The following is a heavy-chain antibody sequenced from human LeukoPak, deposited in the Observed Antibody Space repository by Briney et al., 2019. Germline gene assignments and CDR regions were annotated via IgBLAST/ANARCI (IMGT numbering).Heavy chain of an antibody. Sequence: SETLSLTCAVSGGSFSGYYWSWIRQPPGKGREWIGQINPSGSTNYNPSLKSRVTISVDTSKNQFSLKLSSVTAADTAVYYCARDLAYYASGSSFPDPFYSWGHGTMVTASS. D-gene: IGHD3-10*01. CDR3: ARDLAYYASGSSFPDPFYS. V-gene: IGHV4-34*01. CDR1: GGSFSGYY. J-gene: IGHJ3*02. CDR2: INPSGST.